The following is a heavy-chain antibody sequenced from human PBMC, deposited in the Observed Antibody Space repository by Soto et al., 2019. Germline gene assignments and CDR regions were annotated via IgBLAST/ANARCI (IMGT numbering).Heavy chain of an antibody. D-gene: IGHD2-21*01. Sequence: QVQLVKSGAELKKPGASVKVSCKPSGSTFTSNLIYWVRQAPGQRLEWMGWINTGNGDTKYSQKCQGRVTITRDTSASTAYMELSSLTSEDKAVDYCASGNCGYVCYHAYWGQGTLVTVSS. CDR1: GSTFTSNL. V-gene: IGHV1-3*04. CDR2: INTGNGDT. J-gene: IGHJ4*02. CDR3: ASGNCGYVCYHAY.